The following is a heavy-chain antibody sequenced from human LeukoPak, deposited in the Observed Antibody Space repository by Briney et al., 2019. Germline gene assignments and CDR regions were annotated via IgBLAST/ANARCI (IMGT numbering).Heavy chain of an antibody. Sequence: ASVKVSCKASGYTFTGYYMHWVRQAPGQGLEWMGWINPNSGGTNYAQRFQGRVTMTRDTSISTAYMELSRLRSDDTAVYYCARASRVVTRIVGERGNYFDYWGQGTLVTVSS. J-gene: IGHJ4*02. CDR2: INPNSGGT. CDR1: GYTFTGYY. CDR3: ARASRVVTRIVGERGNYFDY. V-gene: IGHV1-2*02. D-gene: IGHD3-22*01.